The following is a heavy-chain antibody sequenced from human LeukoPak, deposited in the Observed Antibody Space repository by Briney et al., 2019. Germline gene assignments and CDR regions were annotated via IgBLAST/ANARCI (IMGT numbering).Heavy chain of an antibody. D-gene: IGHD3-3*01. V-gene: IGHV3-30*02. CDR1: GFTFSTHG. CDR3: AKEYDFWSGFDY. Sequence: GGSLRLSCAASGFTFSTHGMHWVHQAPGKGLEWVAFIRYDGTNKYYAGSVKGRFTISRDNSKNTLYLQMNSLRAEDTAVYYCAKEYDFWSGFDYWGQGTLVTVSS. J-gene: IGHJ4*02. CDR2: IRYDGTNK.